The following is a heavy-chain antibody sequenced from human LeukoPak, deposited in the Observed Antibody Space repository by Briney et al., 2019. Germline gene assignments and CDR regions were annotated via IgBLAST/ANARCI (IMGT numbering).Heavy chain of an antibody. Sequence: ASVTVSCKASGYTFTGYYMHWVRQAPGQGLEWMGWINPNSGGTSYAQKFQGRVTMTRDTSTSTVYMELSSLRSEDTAVYYCAREGSIAVAGLDYWGQGTLVTVSS. CDR3: AREGSIAVAGLDY. V-gene: IGHV1-2*02. CDR2: INPNSGGT. D-gene: IGHD6-19*01. CDR1: GYTFTGYY. J-gene: IGHJ4*02.